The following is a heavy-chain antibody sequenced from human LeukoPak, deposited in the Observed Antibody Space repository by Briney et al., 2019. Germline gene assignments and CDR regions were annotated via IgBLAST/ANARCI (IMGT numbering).Heavy chain of an antibody. D-gene: IGHD6-19*01. Sequence: GRSLRLSCAASGFNFNDYAMHWVRQAPGKGLEGVSGISWNSGSLGYAGSVKGRFTVSRDNAKNSLYLQMNSLRAEDMALYYCVKGETAVAGGAFDYWGQGTLVTVSS. CDR2: ISWNSGSL. J-gene: IGHJ4*02. CDR3: VKGETAVAGGAFDY. CDR1: GFNFNDYA. V-gene: IGHV3-9*03.